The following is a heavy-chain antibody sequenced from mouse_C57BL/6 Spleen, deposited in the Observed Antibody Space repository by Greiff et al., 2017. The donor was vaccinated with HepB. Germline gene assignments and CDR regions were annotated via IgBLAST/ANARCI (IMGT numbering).Heavy chain of an antibody. CDR2: INYDGSST. Sequence: EVKLVESEGGLVQPGSSMKLSCSASGFTFSDYYMAWVRQVPEKGLEWVANINYDGSSTYYLDSLKSRFIISRDNAKNILYLQMSSLKSEDTATYYCARVHYYGSREWYFDVWGTGTTVTVSS. CDR1: GFTFSDYY. D-gene: IGHD1-1*01. CDR3: ARVHYYGSREWYFDV. V-gene: IGHV5-16*01. J-gene: IGHJ1*03.